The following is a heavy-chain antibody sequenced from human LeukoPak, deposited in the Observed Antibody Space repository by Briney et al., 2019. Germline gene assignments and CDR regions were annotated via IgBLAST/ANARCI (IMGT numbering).Heavy chain of an antibody. D-gene: IGHD3-10*01. CDR1: GYTFTSYY. CDR2: INPSGGST. Sequence: ASVKVSCKASGYTFTSYYMHWVRQAPGQGLEWMGIINPSGGSTSYAQKFQGRVTMTTDTSTSTAYMELRSLRSDDTAVYYCASSDGSGSHYPRDYWGQGTLVTVSS. J-gene: IGHJ4*02. CDR3: ASSDGSGSHYPRDY. V-gene: IGHV1-46*01.